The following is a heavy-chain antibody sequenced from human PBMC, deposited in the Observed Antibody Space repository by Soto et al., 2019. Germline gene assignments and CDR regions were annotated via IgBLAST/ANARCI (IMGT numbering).Heavy chain of an antibody. CDR1: GGSISSYY. D-gene: IGHD6-13*01. V-gene: IGHV4-4*07. CDR3: ARAAAEYSSSWYFDP. J-gene: IGHJ5*02. CDR2: IYTSGST. Sequence: KTSETLSLTCTVSGGSISSYYWSWIRQPAGKGLEWIGRIYTSGSTNYNPSLKSRVTMSVDTSKNQFSLKLSSVTAADTAVYYCARAAAEYSSSWYFDPWGQGTLVTVSS.